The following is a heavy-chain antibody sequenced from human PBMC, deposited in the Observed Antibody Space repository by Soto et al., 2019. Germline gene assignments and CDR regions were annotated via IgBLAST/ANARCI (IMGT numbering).Heavy chain of an antibody. J-gene: IGHJ4*02. D-gene: IGHD3-10*01. CDR2: IYYSGST. V-gene: IGHV4-31*03. CDR3: ARAAELNYYGSGSPRHYFDY. CDR1: GGTIRSGGYY. Sequence: PSETLSLTCPVSGGTIRSGGYYWSWIRQHPGKGLEWIGYIYYSGSTYYNPSLKSRVTISVDTSKNQFSLKLSSVTAADTAVYYCARAAELNYYGSGSPRHYFDYWGQGTLVTVSS.